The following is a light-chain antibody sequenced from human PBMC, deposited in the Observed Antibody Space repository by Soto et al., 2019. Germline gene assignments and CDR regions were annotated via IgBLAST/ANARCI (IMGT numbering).Light chain of an antibody. CDR1: QGISNW. J-gene: IGKJ4*01. Sequence: DIQMTQSPSSVSASVGDRVSITCRASQGISNWLAWYQQKPGRAPKLLIYTGSSLQSGVPSRFIGTGSATDFTLTISSLQPEDVATYYCQQANSFPLAFGGGTKVEIK. CDR3: QQANSFPLA. V-gene: IGKV1-12*01. CDR2: TGS.